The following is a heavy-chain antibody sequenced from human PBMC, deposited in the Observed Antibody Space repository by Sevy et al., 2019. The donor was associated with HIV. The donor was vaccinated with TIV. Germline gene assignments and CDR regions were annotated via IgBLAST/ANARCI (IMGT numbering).Heavy chain of an antibody. Sequence: GGSLRLSCAASGFTFSNYAMSWVRQAPGKGLEWVSSISGSGGNTYYADSVKGRFTISRDNSRNTLYLQMNSLRADDTAVYYCAKSDYHLWSGQAGGYYFDYWGQGTLVTVSS. CDR3: AKSDYHLWSGQAGGYYFDY. CDR2: ISGSGGNT. V-gene: IGHV3-23*01. J-gene: IGHJ4*02. D-gene: IGHD3-3*01. CDR1: GFTFSNYA.